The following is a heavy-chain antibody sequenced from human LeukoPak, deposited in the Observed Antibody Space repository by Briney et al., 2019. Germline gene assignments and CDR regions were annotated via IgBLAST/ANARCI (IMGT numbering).Heavy chain of an antibody. Sequence: PSETLSLTCTVSGGSISSGDYYWSWIRQPPGKGLEWIGYIYYSGSTYYNPSLKSRVTISVDTSKNQFSLKLSSVTAADTAAYYCAREGYYDSSGYYRMLFDYWGQGTLVTVSS. CDR1: GGSISSGDYY. J-gene: IGHJ4*02. V-gene: IGHV4-30-4*01. CDR2: IYYSGST. CDR3: AREGYYDSSGYYRMLFDY. D-gene: IGHD3-22*01.